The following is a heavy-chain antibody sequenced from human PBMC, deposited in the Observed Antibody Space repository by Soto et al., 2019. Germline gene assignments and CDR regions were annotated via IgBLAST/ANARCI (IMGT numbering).Heavy chain of an antibody. Sequence: PSETLSLTCTVSGDSISNSDYHWNWIRQSPGKGLEWIASIDYSGTTYYNPSLKSRVIISTDTSKNLFSLKLRSVTAADTALYFCARGGPYYYGMDVWGQGTTVTVSS. CDR1: GDSISNSDYH. V-gene: IGHV4-30-4*01. CDR2: IDYSGTT. CDR3: ARGGPYYYGMDV. J-gene: IGHJ6*02.